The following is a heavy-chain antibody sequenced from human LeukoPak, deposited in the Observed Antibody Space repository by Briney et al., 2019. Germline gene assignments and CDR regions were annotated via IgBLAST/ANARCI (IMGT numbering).Heavy chain of an antibody. CDR3: ARVQTR. D-gene: IGHD1-7*01. CDR2: ISSSSSTI. J-gene: IGHJ4*02. V-gene: IGHV3-48*01. Sequence: GGSLRLSCAASGFIFSSCSMNWVRRAPGKGLEWVSYISSSSSTIYYADSVKGRFTISRDNAKNSLYLQMNSLRAEDTAVYYCARVQTRWGQGTLVTVSS. CDR1: GFIFSSCS.